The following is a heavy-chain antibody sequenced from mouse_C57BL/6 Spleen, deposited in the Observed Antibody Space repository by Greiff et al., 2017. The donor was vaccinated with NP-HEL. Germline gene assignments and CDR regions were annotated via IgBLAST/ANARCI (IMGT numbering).Heavy chain of an antibody. CDR1: GFTFSDYG. V-gene: IGHV5-17*01. Sequence: EVNVVESGGGLVKPGGSLKLSCAASGFTFSDYGMHWVRQAPEKGLEWVAYISSGSSTIYYADTVKGRFTISRDNAKNTLFLQMTSLRSEDTAMYYCARRFLITTPQGAMDYWGQGTSVTVSS. CDR2: ISSGSSTI. CDR3: ARRFLITTPQGAMDY. J-gene: IGHJ4*01. D-gene: IGHD1-1*01.